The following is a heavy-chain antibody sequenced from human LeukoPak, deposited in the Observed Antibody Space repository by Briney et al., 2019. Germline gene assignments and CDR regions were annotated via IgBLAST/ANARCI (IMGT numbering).Heavy chain of an antibody. CDR1: GFTFSSYS. D-gene: IGHD3-10*01. V-gene: IGHV3-48*04. CDR2: ISISSSTI. CDR3: ARGHYGLDF. Sequence: GGSLRLSCAASGFTFSSYSMNWVRQAPGKGLDWISYISISSSTIYYADSVKGRFTISRDNAKNSLYLQMNSLRAEDTAVYYCARGHYGLDFWGQGTLVTVSS. J-gene: IGHJ4*02.